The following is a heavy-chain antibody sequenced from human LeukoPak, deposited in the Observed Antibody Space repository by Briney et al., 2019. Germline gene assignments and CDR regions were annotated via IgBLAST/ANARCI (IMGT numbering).Heavy chain of an antibody. CDR3: ARAYDILTGPDY. D-gene: IGHD3-9*01. V-gene: IGHV4-34*01. J-gene: IGHJ4*02. Sequence: KPSETLSLACAVYGGSFSGYYWSWIRQPPGKGLEWIGEINHGGSTNYNSSLKSRVTISVDTSKNQFSLKLSSVTAADTAVYYCARAYDILTGPDYWGQGTLVTVSS. CDR1: GGSFSGYY. CDR2: INHGGST.